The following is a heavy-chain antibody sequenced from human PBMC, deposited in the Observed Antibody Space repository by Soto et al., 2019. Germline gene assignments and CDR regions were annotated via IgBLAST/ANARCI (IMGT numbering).Heavy chain of an antibody. CDR2: IRSKAYGGTT. D-gene: IGHD3-10*01. Sequence: PGGSLRLSCTASGFTFGDYAMSWFRQAPGKGLEWVGFIRSKAYGGTTEYAASVKGRFTISRDDSKSIAYLQMNSLKTEDTAVYYCTRPLPRYGSGSSSNYYCYGMDVWGQGTTVTVSS. J-gene: IGHJ6*02. CDR1: GFTFGDYA. V-gene: IGHV3-49*03. CDR3: TRPLPRYGSGSSSNYYCYGMDV.